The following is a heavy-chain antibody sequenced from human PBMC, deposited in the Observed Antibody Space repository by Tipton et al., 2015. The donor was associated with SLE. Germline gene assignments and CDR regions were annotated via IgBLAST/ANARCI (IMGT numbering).Heavy chain of an antibody. CDR2: IYYTGIT. CDR3: ARISRGELTNWFDP. J-gene: IGHJ5*02. V-gene: IGHV4-59*11. D-gene: IGHD1-26*01. CDR1: GGSISSHY. Sequence: TLSLTCTVSGGSISSHYWSWIRQPPGKGLEWIGYIYYTGITNYNPSLKSRATIPVDTSKNQFSLKLSSVTAADTAVYYCARISRGELTNWFDPWGQGTLVTVSS.